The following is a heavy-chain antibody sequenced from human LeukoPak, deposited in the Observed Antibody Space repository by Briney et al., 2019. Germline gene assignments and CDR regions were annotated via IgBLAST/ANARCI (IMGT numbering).Heavy chain of an antibody. CDR2: INPNSGGT. CDR3: ARGVGYCSRTSCYSLRAFDY. CDR1: GYTFTGYY. V-gene: IGHV1-2*02. J-gene: IGHJ4*02. Sequence: ASVKVSCKASGYTFTGYYMHWVRQAPGQGLEWMGWINPNSGGTNYAQKFQGRVTMTRDTSISTAYMELSRLRSDDTAVYYCARGVGYCSRTSCYSLRAFDYWGQGTLFTVSS. D-gene: IGHD2-2*01.